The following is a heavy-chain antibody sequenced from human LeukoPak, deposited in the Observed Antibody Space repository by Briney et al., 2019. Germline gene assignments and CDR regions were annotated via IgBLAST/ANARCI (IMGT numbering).Heavy chain of an antibody. J-gene: IGHJ3*02. CDR1: GITFSNYG. Sequence: GGSLRLSCAASGITFSNYGMNWVRQAPGKGLEWVAVIWYDGSNKYYGDSVKGRFTISRDNSRNTLYLQMNSLRAEDTAVYFCARHRDSGSHYRPDAFDIWGQGTMVTVSS. CDR2: IWYDGSNK. D-gene: IGHD1-26*01. CDR3: ARHRDSGSHYRPDAFDI. V-gene: IGHV3-33*01.